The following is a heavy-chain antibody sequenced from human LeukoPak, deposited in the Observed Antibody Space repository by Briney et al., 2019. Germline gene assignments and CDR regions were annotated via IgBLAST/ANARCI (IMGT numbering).Heavy chain of an antibody. D-gene: IGHD3-22*01. Sequence: SGGSLRLSCAASGFTFSSYAVSWVRQAPGKGLEWVSAISGSGGSTYYADSVKGRFTISRDNSKNTLYLQMNSLRAEDAAVYYCAKDLGNYYDSSGYYYRIVSYYYYGMDVWGQGTTVTVSS. J-gene: IGHJ6*02. CDR2: ISGSGGST. V-gene: IGHV3-23*01. CDR3: AKDLGNYYDSSGYYYRIVSYYYYGMDV. CDR1: GFTFSSYA.